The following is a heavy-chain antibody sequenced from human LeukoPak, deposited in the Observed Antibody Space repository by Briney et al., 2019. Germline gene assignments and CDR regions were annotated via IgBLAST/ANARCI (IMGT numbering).Heavy chain of an antibody. CDR2: INPSGGST. CDR1: GYTFTSYY. Sequence: ASVKVSCKASGYTFTSYYMHWVRQAPRQGLEWMGIINPSGGSTSYAQKFQGRVTMTRDMSTSTVYMELSSLRSEDTAVYYCAREGSRLADFDYWGQGTLVTVSS. V-gene: IGHV1-46*01. CDR3: AREGSRLADFDY. J-gene: IGHJ4*02.